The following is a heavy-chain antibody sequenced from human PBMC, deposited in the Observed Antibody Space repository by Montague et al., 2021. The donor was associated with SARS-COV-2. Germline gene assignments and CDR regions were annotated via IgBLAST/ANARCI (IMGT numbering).Heavy chain of an antibody. CDR3: ARQPVLRYFDWLSAAYGMDV. D-gene: IGHD3-9*01. V-gene: IGHV4-39*01. Sequence: SETLSLTCTVSGGSISSSSYYWGWIRQPPGKGLEWIGSTYYSGSTYYNPSLKSRVTISVDTSKNQFSLKLSSVTAADTAVHYCARQPVLRYFDWLSAAYGMDVWGQGTTVTVSS. J-gene: IGHJ6*02. CDR2: TYYSGST. CDR1: GGSISSSSYY.